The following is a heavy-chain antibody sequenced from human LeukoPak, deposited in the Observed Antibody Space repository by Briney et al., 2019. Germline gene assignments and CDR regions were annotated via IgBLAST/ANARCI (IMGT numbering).Heavy chain of an antibody. D-gene: IGHD6-13*01. V-gene: IGHV1-24*01. CDR1: GYTFTNYY. CDR3: ATETDFIAAAYDY. J-gene: IGHJ4*02. CDR2: FDPEDGET. Sequence: ASVKVSCKASGYTFTNYYMHWVRQAPGKGLEWMGGFDPEDGETIYAQKFQGRVTMTEDTSTDTAYMEPSSLRSEDTAVYYCATETDFIAAAYDYWGQGTLVTVSP.